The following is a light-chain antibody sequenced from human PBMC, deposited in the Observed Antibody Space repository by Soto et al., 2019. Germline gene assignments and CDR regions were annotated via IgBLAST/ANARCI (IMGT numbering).Light chain of an antibody. V-gene: IGKV1-33*01. CDR2: DAS. CDR3: QQYDNLPPRLT. J-gene: IGKJ4*01. CDR1: QDISNY. Sequence: DIQMTQSPSSLSASVGDRVTITCQASQDISNYLNWYQQKPGKAPKLLIYDASNLETGVPSRFSGSGSGTDFTFTISSLQPEHIATYYCQQYDNLPPRLTFGGGTKVEIK.